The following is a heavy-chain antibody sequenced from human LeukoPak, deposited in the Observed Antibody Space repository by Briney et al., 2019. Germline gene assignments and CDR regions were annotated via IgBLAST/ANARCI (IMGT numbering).Heavy chain of an antibody. Sequence: GGSLRLSCAASGFTFSSYSKNWVRQAPGKGLEWVSSISSSSSYIYYADSVKGRFTISRDNAKNSLYLQMNSLRAEDTAVYYCARDQAAAGTNYWGQGTLVTVSS. J-gene: IGHJ4*02. CDR3: ARDQAAAGTNY. CDR2: ISSSSSYI. V-gene: IGHV3-21*01. CDR1: GFTFSSYS. D-gene: IGHD6-13*01.